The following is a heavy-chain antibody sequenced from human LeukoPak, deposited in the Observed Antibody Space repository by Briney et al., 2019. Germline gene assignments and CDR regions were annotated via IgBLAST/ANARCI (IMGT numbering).Heavy chain of an antibody. CDR3: ARDQRYAFDY. Sequence: GGSLRLPCATSGFTFTDYPMNWVRQAPGKGLEWVSNIRTSAEGANYAYYADSVKGRVTISRDDAKNTLYLQMNSLRDDDTAVYYCARDQRYAFDYWGQGILVAVSS. D-gene: IGHD3-9*01. J-gene: IGHJ4*02. CDR2: IRTSAEGANYA. CDR1: GFTFTDYP. V-gene: IGHV3-48*02.